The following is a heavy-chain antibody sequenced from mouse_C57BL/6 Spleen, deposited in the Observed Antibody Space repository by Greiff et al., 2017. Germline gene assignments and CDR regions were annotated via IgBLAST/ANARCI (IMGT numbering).Heavy chain of an antibody. D-gene: IGHD1-1*01. Sequence: DVMLVESEGGLVQPGSSMKLSCTASGFTFSDYYMAWVRQVPEKGLEWVANINYDGSSTYYLDSLKSRFIISRDNAKNILYLQMSSLKSEDTATYYCARGNYYGSYWYFDVWGTGTTVTVSS. CDR2: INYDGSST. V-gene: IGHV5-16*01. CDR1: GFTFSDYY. J-gene: IGHJ1*03. CDR3: ARGNYYGSYWYFDV.